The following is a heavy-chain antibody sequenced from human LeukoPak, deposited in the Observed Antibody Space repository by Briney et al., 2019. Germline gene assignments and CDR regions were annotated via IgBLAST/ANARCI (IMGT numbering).Heavy chain of an antibody. CDR2: IKSKTDGGTT. CDR3: TTVSGSEDYEKVTFDY. Sequence: GGCLRLSCAASGFTFSNAWMSWVRQAPGKGLEWVGRIKSKTDGGTTDYAATVKGRITISRDDSKNTLYLQMNSLKTEDTAVYYCTTVSGSEDYEKVTFDYWGQGTLGSPS. D-gene: IGHD4-11*01. J-gene: IGHJ4*02. CDR1: GFTFSNAW. V-gene: IGHV3-15*01.